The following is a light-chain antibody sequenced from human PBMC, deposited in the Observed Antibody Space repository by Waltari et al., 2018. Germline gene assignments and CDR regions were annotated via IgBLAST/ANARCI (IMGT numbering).Light chain of an antibody. Sequence: DIVMTQSPDSLAVSLGERAPINCKSSKGVLYSSNNKNYLAWYQQKPGQPPKLLIYWASTRESGVPDRFSGSGSGTDFTLTISSLQAEDVAVYYCQQYYSTPLTFGGGTKVEIK. CDR3: QQYYSTPLT. J-gene: IGKJ4*01. CDR1: KGVLYSSNNKNY. V-gene: IGKV4-1*01. CDR2: WAS.